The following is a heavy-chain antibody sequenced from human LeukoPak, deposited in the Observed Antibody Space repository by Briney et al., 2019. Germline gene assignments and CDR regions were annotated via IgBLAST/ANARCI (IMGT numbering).Heavy chain of an antibody. CDR1: GFSFSGAW. Sequence: GGSLRLSCAASGFSFSGAWMSWVRQAPGKGLEWVANIKQDGSEKYCVDSVKGRFTISRDNAKNSLYLQMNSLRAEDTAVYYCARIAAARLIYFDYWGQGTLVTVSS. D-gene: IGHD6-6*01. J-gene: IGHJ4*02. CDR2: IKQDGSEK. V-gene: IGHV3-7*01. CDR3: ARIAAARLIYFDY.